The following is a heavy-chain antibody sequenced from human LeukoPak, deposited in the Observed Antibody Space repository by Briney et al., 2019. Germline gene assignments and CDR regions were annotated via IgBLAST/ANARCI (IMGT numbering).Heavy chain of an antibody. Sequence: PSETLSLTCIVSGGSISSYYWSWIRQPPGKGLEWLGYIYYSGSSNYNPSLKSRVTMSADTSKNQFSLKLSSVTAADTDVYYCARVPRSYYYYYYMDVWGKGTTVTVSS. CDR2: IYYSGSS. J-gene: IGHJ6*03. CDR3: ARVPRSYYYYYYMDV. CDR1: GGSISSYY. V-gene: IGHV4-59*01.